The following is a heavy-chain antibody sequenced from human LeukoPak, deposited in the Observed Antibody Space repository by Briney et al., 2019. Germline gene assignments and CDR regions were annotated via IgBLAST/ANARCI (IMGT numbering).Heavy chain of an antibody. CDR3: ARSRPKDVTGGNFDY. J-gene: IGHJ4*02. Sequence: SETLSLTCTVSGGSISSSSYYWGWIRQPPGTGLEWIGSIYYSGSTYYNPSLKSRVTISVDTSKNQFSLKLSSVTAADTAVYYCARSRPKDVTGGNFDYWGQGTLVTVSS. V-gene: IGHV4-39*01. CDR2: IYYSGST. D-gene: IGHD7-27*01. CDR1: GGSISSSSYY.